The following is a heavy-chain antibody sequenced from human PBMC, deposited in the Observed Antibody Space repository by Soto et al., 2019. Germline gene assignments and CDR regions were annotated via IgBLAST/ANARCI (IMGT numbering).Heavy chain of an antibody. CDR1: GFIFKSYG. CDR3: AKQGIEVAGTDYFDY. J-gene: IGHJ4*02. D-gene: IGHD6-19*01. V-gene: IGHV3-30*18. CDR2: IAHDGSNA. Sequence: QVQLVESGGGVVQPGKSLRLSCAATGFIFKSYGVHWVRQAPGKGLEWVAVIAHDGSNAYYADAVNGRFTISRDNAKNTEDLQMNSLRAEDTAVYYCAKQGIEVAGTDYFDYWGQGALVTVAS.